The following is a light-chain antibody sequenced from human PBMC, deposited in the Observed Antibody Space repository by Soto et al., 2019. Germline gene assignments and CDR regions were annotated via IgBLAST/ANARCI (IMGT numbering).Light chain of an antibody. CDR1: QSVSSSF. CDR2: GAS. Sequence: EIVLTQSPGTLSLSPGERATLSCRTSQSVSSSFLAWYQHKPGQAPRLLIFGASNRAAGIPDRFSGSRSGTDFTLTIDRLEPKDFAVYYCQQYGSSVFTFGQGTRLEIK. J-gene: IGKJ5*01. V-gene: IGKV3-20*01. CDR3: QQYGSSVFT.